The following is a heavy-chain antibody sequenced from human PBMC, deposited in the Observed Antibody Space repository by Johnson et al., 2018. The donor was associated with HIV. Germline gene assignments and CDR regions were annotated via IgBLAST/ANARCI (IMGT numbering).Heavy chain of an antibody. CDR2: IYSGGST. J-gene: IGHJ3*02. Sequence: EVQLVESGGGLVQRGGYLRLSCAASGFTVSSNYMTWVRQAPGKGLEWVSVIYSGGSTYYADSVRGRFTISRDNSKNTLYLQMTSLRAEDTAVYYCVRGLLWFGELLEAFDIWGQGTMVTVSS. CDR3: VRGLLWFGELLEAFDI. D-gene: IGHD3-10*01. CDR1: GFTVSSNY. V-gene: IGHV3-66*01.